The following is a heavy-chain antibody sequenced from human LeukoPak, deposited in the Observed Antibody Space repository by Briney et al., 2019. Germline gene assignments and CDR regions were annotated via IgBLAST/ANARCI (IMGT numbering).Heavy chain of an antibody. V-gene: IGHV3-7*01. CDR2: IKQDGSEK. Sequence: PGGSLRLSCAASGFTFSSYWMSWVRQAPGKGLEWVANIKQDGSEKYYVDSVKGRFTISRDNAKNSLYLQMNSLRAEDTAVYYCARDYNWNDGEALDIWGQGTMVTVSS. J-gene: IGHJ3*02. CDR1: GFTFSSYW. CDR3: ARDYNWNDGEALDI. D-gene: IGHD1-1*01.